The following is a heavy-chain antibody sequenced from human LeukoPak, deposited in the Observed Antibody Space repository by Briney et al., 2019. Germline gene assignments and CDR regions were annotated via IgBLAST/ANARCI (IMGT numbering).Heavy chain of an antibody. CDR1: GGSISSYY. V-gene: IGHV4-4*07. CDR3: ARDFAYNWNYYYYYYMDV. D-gene: IGHD1-20*01. CDR2: IYTSGST. J-gene: IGHJ6*03. Sequence: SETLSLTCTASGGSISSYYWSWIRQPAGKGLEWIGRIYTSGSTNYNPSLKSRVTMSVDTSKNQFSLKLSSVTAADTAVYYCARDFAYNWNYYYYYYMDVWGKGTTVTVSS.